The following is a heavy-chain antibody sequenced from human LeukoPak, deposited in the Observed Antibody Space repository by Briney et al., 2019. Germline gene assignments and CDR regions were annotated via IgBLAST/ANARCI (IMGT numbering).Heavy chain of an antibody. CDR3: ATVPTMVPPGGAFDI. V-gene: IGHV1-24*01. CDR2: FDSEDGET. CDR1: GYTLTELS. D-gene: IGHD3-10*01. J-gene: IGHJ3*02. Sequence: ASVKVSCKVSGYTLTELSMHWVRQAPGKGLEWMGGFDSEDGETIYAQKFQGRVTMTEDTSTDTAYMELSSLRAEDTAVYYCATVPTMVPPGGAFDIWGQGTMVTVSS.